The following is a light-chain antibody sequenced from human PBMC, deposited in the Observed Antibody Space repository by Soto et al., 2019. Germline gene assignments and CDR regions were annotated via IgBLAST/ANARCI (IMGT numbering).Light chain of an antibody. CDR2: AAS. J-gene: IGKJ1*01. Sequence: DIQMTQSPSSLSAFVGDRVTITCRASQSISTYLNWYQQQPGKAPKLLISAASSLHNGVPSRFSGSGSGTAFTLTISSLQPEDFATYYCQQSSDVPPTFGQGTKVEMK. CDR1: QSISTY. CDR3: QQSSDVPPT. V-gene: IGKV1-39*01.